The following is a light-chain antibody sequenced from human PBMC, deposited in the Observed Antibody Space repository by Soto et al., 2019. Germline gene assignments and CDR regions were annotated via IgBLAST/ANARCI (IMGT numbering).Light chain of an antibody. CDR3: QTWGPGYRV. J-gene: IGLJ2*01. V-gene: IGLV4-69*01. CDR2: LNSDGSH. CDR1: SGHSSYA. Sequence: QLVLTQSPSASASLGASVKVTCTLSSGHSSYAIAWHQQQPEKGPRYLMKLNSDGSHTKADGIPDRFSGSSSGAERYLTISSLQSEDEADYYCQTWGPGYRVFGGGTKLTVL.